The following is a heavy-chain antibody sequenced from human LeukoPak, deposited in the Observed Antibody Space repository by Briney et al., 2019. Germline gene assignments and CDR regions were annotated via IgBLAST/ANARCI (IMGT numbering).Heavy chain of an antibody. V-gene: IGHV4-39*07. D-gene: IGHD1-14*01. Sequence: SETLSLTCTVSGGSISSSSYYWGWIRQPPGKGLEWIGSIYYSGSTYYNPSLKSRVTISVDTSKNQFSLKLSSVTAADTAVYYCARVSVYVHFDYWGQGTLVTVSS. CDR3: ARVSVYVHFDY. CDR1: GGSISSSSYY. J-gene: IGHJ4*02. CDR2: IYYSGST.